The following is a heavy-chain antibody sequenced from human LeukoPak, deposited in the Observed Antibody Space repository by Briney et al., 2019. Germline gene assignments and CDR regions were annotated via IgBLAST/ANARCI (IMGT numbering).Heavy chain of an antibody. CDR1: GFTFSSSG. D-gene: IGHD7-27*01. CDR3: AKGQTWASVYFDS. J-gene: IGHJ4*02. Sequence: GRSLRLSCAASGFTFSSSGMHWVRQAPGKGLQWVAVISYDGSNKYYTNSVKGRFTISRGNSKNTVYLQMNSLRAEDTAVYYCAKGQTWASVYFDSWGQGTLVTVSS. CDR2: ISYDGSNK. V-gene: IGHV3-30*18.